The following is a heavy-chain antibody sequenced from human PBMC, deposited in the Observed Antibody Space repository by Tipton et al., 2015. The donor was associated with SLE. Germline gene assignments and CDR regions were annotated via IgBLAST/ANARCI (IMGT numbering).Heavy chain of an antibody. V-gene: IGHV4-61*02. Sequence: TLSLTCTVSGASISSGSYYWNWIRQPAGKGLEWIGRVYSSGTTNYNSSLKSRVTISVDTSKNQSSLKLSSVTAADTAVYYCARDGGSSWSLDAFDTWGQGTMVTVS. CDR2: VYSSGTT. J-gene: IGHJ3*02. CDR1: GASISSGSYY. CDR3: ARDGGSSWSLDAFDT. D-gene: IGHD6-13*01.